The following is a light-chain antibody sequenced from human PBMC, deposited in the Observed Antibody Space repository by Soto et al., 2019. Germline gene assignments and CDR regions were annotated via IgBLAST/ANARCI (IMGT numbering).Light chain of an antibody. V-gene: IGKV1-9*01. Sequence: DIQWTQSPSFLSASVGDRVTISCRASQGISSFLAWYQQTPGKAPKLLIYASSILQRGVPSRFSGSGAGTQFTLTISRLQPEDFATYYCQQLHTFPVTLGQERPLEIK. J-gene: IGKJ5*01. CDR2: ASS. CDR1: QGISSF. CDR3: QQLHTFPVT.